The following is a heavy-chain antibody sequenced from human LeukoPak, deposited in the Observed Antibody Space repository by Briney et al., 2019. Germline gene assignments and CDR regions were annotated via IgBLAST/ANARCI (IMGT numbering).Heavy chain of an antibody. CDR3: ARDKTMIVVITYYYGMDV. D-gene: IGHD3-22*01. J-gene: IGHJ6*02. V-gene: IGHV3-30-3*01. CDR1: GFTFSSYA. Sequence: GGSLRLSCAASGFTFSSYAMHWVRQAPGKGLEWVAVISYDGSNKYYADSVKGRFTISRDNSKSTLYLQMNSLRAEDTAVYYCARDKTMIVVITYYYGMDVWGQGTTVTVSS. CDR2: ISYDGSNK.